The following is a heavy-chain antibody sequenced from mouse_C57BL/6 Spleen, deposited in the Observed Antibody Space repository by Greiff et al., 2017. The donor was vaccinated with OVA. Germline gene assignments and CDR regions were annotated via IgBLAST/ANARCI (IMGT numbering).Heavy chain of an antibody. V-gene: IGHV14-2*01. J-gene: IGHJ3*01. Sequence: VQLQQSGAELVKPGASVKLSCTASGFNIKDYYMHWVKQRTEQGLEWIGRIDPEDGETKSAPKFQGKATITADTSSNTAYLQLSSLTSEDTAVYYGARGIYYGNYRFAYWGQGTLVTVSA. CDR3: ARGIYYGNYRFAY. CDR2: IDPEDGET. CDR1: GFNIKDYY. D-gene: IGHD2-1*01.